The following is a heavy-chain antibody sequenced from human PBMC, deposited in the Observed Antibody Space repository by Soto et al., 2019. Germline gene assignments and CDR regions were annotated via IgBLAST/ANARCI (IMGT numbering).Heavy chain of an antibody. V-gene: IGHV3-30*18. Sequence: SLRLSCAASGFTFSSYGMHWVRQAPGKGLEWVAVISHDGSNKYYSDSVNGRFTISRDNSKSTLYLQMNSLRTEDTAVYYCAKDRPVKARSGSLSSWCQGTLVTVSS. J-gene: IGHJ5*02. CDR1: GFTFSSYG. CDR3: AKDRPVKARSGSLSS. CDR2: ISHDGSNK. D-gene: IGHD1-26*01.